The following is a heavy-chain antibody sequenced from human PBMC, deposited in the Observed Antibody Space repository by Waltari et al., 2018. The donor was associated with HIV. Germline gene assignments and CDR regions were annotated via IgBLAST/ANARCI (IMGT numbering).Heavy chain of an antibody. V-gene: IGHV1-69*01. CDR2: IIPIFGTA. Sequence: QVQLLQSGAEVEKPGSSVKVSCQASGGTFSSYAIICVRQAPGQGLEWMGGIIPIFGTANYAQKFQGRVTITADESTSTAYMELSSLRSEDTAVYYCARRSRHTPGWFDPWGQGTLVTVSS. CDR1: GGTFSSYA. J-gene: IGHJ5*02. CDR3: ARRSRHTPGWFDP.